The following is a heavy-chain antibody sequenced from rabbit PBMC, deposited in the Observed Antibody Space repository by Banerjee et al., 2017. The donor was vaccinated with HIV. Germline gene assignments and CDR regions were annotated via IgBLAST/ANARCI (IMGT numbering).Heavy chain of an antibody. D-gene: IGHD6-1*01. Sequence: QSLEESGGDLVKPGASLTLTCTASGFSFSSSYYMCWVRQAPGKGLEWIACIDAGSSGNTYYASWAKGRFTISKTSSTTVTLQMTSLTAADTATYFCARDNAGAVGYAYAYSYGMDLWGQGTLVTVS. CDR3: ARDNAGAVGYAYAYSYGMDL. J-gene: IGHJ6*01. CDR1: GFSFSSSYY. V-gene: IGHV1S40*01. CDR2: IDAGSSGNT.